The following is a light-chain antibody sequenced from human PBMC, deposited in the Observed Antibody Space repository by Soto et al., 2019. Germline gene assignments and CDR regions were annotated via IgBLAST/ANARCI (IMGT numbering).Light chain of an antibody. CDR1: SSDVGGYNY. CDR3: SSYTSRSTII. CDR2: EVG. Sequence: QSALTQPRSVSGSPGQSVTISCTGTSSDVGGYNYVSWYQQHPGKAPKLMIYEVGNRPSGVSHRFSGSKSGNTASLTISGLQAEDEADYYCSSYTSRSTIIFGGGTKVTVL. J-gene: IGLJ2*01. V-gene: IGLV2-14*01.